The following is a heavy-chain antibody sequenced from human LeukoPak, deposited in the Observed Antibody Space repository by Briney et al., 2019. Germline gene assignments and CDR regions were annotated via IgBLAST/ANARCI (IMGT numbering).Heavy chain of an antibody. Sequence: SVKVSCKASGGTFSSYAISWVRQAPGQGLEWMGGIIPIFGTANYAQKFQGRVTITADESTSTAYMELSSLRSEDTAVYYCARDVGVLRLLEWLSREEWFDPWGQGTLVTVSS. D-gene: IGHD3-3*01. V-gene: IGHV1-69*01. CDR2: IIPIFGTA. CDR3: ARDVGVLRLLEWLSREEWFDP. CDR1: GGTFSSYA. J-gene: IGHJ5*02.